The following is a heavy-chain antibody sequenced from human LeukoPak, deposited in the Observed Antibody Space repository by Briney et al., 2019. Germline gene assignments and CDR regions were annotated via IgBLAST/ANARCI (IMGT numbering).Heavy chain of an antibody. CDR3: ARDLKYYDSSGFDY. CDR1: GFTFSSYS. D-gene: IGHD3-22*01. J-gene: IGHJ4*02. V-gene: IGHV3-21*01. Sequence: GGSLRLSCAASGFTFSSYSMNWVRQAPGKGLEWVSCISSRSGYIYYTDSVKGRFTISRDNAKNSLSLQMNSLRAEDTAVYYCARDLKYYDSSGFDYWGQGTLVTVSS. CDR2: ISSRSGYI.